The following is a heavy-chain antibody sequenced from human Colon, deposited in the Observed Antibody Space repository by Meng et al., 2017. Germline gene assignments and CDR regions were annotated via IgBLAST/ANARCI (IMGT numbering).Heavy chain of an antibody. CDR1: GGSVSSGSYY. Sequence: QLQRQWSRRGHVRPAETLSLTCTVSGGSVSSGSYYWSWIRQPPGKGLEWIGYIYYSGSTNYNPSLKSRVTISVDTSKNQFSLKLSSVTAADTAVYYCARNYGPWGQGTLVTVSS. CDR3: ARNYGP. CDR2: IYYSGST. D-gene: IGHD4-17*01. J-gene: IGHJ5*02. V-gene: IGHV4-61*01.